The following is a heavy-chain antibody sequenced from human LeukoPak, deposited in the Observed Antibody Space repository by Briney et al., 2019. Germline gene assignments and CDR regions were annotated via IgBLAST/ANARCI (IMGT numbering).Heavy chain of an antibody. J-gene: IGHJ4*02. Sequence: SETLSLTCTVSGGSVSSYYWSWIRQPPGKGLEWIGYIYNSENTKYNSSLMSRVTMSVDTSKNQFSLKLSSVTAADTAVYYCARLGGYFDYWGQGTLVTVSS. V-gene: IGHV4-4*09. CDR3: ARLGGYFDY. D-gene: IGHD3-10*01. CDR1: GGSVSSYY. CDR2: IYNSENT.